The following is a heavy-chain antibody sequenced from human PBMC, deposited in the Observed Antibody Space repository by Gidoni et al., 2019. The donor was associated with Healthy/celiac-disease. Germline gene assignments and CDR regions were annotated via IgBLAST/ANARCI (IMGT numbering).Heavy chain of an antibody. CDR2: ISYDGSNK. CDR3: ARAGIFGVVNDFDY. D-gene: IGHD3-3*01. CDR1: GFTFSSYA. J-gene: IGHJ4*02. V-gene: IGHV3-30-3*01. Sequence: QVQLVESGGGVVQLGRSLSLSCAASGFTFSSYAMHWVRQAPGKGLEWVAVISYDGSNKYYADSVKGRFTISRDNSKNTLYLQMNSLRAEDTAVYYCARAGIFGVVNDFDYWGQGTLVTVSS.